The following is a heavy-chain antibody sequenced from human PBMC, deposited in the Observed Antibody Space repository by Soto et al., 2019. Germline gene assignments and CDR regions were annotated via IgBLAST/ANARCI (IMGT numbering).Heavy chain of an antibody. V-gene: IGHV4-59*01. D-gene: IGHD3-22*01. CDR3: ARENYASSGAPFLDY. CDR2: SSYSGNT. J-gene: IGHJ4*02. Sequence: SETLSLTCSVSGGSISSYYWTWIRQPPGRGLEYIGYSSYSGNTYYNPSLRGRVTISLDTSKNQFSLQLSSVTAADMAVYYCARENYASSGAPFLDYWGQGTLVTVSS. CDR1: GGSISSYY.